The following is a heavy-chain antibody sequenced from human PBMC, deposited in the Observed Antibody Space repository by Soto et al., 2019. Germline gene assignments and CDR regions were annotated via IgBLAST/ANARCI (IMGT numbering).Heavy chain of an antibody. CDR3: TGLRFLEWSPVTYYYMDV. J-gene: IGHJ6*03. CDR1: GFTFSNAW. CDR2: IKSKTDGGTT. Sequence: GGSLRLSCAASGFTFSNAWMSWVRQAPGKGLEWVGRIKSKTDGGTTDYAAPVKGRFTISRDDSKNTLYLQMYSLKTEDTAVYYCTGLRFLEWSPVTYYYMDVWGKGTTVTVSS. D-gene: IGHD3-3*01. V-gene: IGHV3-15*01.